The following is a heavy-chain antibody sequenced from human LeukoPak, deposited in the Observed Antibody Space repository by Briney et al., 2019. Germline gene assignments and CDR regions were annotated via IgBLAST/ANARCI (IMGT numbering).Heavy chain of an antibody. Sequence: ASVKVSCKVSGYTLTELSMHWVRQAPGKGLEWMGGFDPEDGETIYAQKFQGRVTMTEDTSTDTAYMELGSLRSEDTAVYYCATRRVLTGYYTLDYWGQGTLVTVSS. CDR2: FDPEDGET. CDR3: ATRRVLTGYYTLDY. D-gene: IGHD3-9*01. V-gene: IGHV1-24*01. J-gene: IGHJ4*02. CDR1: GYTLTELS.